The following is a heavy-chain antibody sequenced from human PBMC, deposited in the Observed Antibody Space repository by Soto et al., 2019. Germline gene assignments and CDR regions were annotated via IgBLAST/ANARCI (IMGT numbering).Heavy chain of an antibody. J-gene: IGHJ4*02. D-gene: IGHD3-22*01. CDR1: GFTFSSYA. Sequence: PGGSLRLSCAASGFTFSSYAMHWVRQAPGKGLEWVAVISHDGSNKYYADSVKGRFTISRDNSRNTLYLQMNSLRAEDTAVYYCARAVADYYDSSGYPHYFDYWGQGTLVTVSS. CDR3: ARAVADYYDSSGYPHYFDY. V-gene: IGHV3-30-3*01. CDR2: ISHDGSNK.